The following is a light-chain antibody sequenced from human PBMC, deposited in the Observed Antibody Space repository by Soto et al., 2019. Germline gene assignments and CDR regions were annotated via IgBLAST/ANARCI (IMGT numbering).Light chain of an antibody. CDR3: QQYGSSPPYT. J-gene: IGKJ2*01. CDR2: GAS. Sequence: EIVLTQSPGTLSLSPGERATLSCRASQSVSSSHLAWYQQKPGQAPRLRIYGASSRATGIPERFSGSGSGTDFTVTISRLEPEDFAVYYCQQYGSSPPYTFGQGTKLEIK. CDR1: QSVSSSH. V-gene: IGKV3-20*01.